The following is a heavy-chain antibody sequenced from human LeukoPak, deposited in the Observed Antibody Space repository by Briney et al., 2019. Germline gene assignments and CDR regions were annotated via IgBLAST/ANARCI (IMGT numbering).Heavy chain of an antibody. CDR2: INHSGST. V-gene: IGHV4-34*01. Sequence: SETLSLTCAVYGGSFSGYYWSWIRQPPGKVLEWIGEINHSGSTNYNPSLKSRVTISVDTSKNQFSLKLSSVTAADTAVYYCARGPLFYYGMDVWGQGTTVTVSS. CDR1: GGSFSGYY. CDR3: ARGPLFYYGMDV. J-gene: IGHJ6*02.